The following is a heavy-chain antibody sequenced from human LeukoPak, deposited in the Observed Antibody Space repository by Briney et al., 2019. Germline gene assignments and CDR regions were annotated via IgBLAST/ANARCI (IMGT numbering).Heavy chain of an antibody. CDR3: AAGTSGRPEYFQH. J-gene: IGHJ1*01. V-gene: IGHV1-58*02. CDR2: IVVGSGNR. CDR1: GFTFTSSA. D-gene: IGHD1-14*01. Sequence: GASVKVSCKASGFTFTSSAMQWVRQARGQRLEWIGWIVVGSGNRNYAQKFQERVSITRDMSTGIAYMELSSLRSEDTAVYFCAAGTSGRPEYFQHWGQGTLVTVSS.